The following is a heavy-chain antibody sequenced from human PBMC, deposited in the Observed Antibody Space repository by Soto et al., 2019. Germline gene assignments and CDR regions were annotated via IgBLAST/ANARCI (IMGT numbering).Heavy chain of an antibody. J-gene: IGHJ6*02. CDR3: ARVATTEYYYYYYGVDV. CDR1: GGSISSGGYY. Sequence: SETLSLTCTVSGGSISSGGYYWSWIRQHPGKGLEWIGYIYYSGSTYYNPSLKSRVTISVDTSKNQFSLKLSSVTAADTAVYYCARVATTEYYYYYYGVDVWGQGTTVTVSS. D-gene: IGHD5-12*01. CDR2: IYYSGST. V-gene: IGHV4-31*03.